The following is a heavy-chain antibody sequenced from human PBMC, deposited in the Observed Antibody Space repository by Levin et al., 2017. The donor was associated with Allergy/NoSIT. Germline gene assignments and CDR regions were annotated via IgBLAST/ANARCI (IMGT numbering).Heavy chain of an antibody. Sequence: GASVKVSCKASGGTFSSYAISWVRQAPGQGLEWMGRIIPILGIANYAQKFQGRVTITADKSTSTAYMELSSLRSEDTAVYYCAREEGYSGYDLSYYYMDVWGKGTTVTVSS. CDR2: IIPILGIA. CDR3: AREEGYSGYDLSYYYMDV. CDR1: GGTFSSYA. V-gene: IGHV1-69*04. J-gene: IGHJ6*03. D-gene: IGHD5-12*01.